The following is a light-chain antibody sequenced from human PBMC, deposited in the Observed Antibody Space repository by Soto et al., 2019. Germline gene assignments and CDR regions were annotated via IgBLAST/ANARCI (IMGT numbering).Light chain of an antibody. V-gene: IGLV3-21*02. CDR3: QVWDSSSDHGV. Sequence: SYELTQSPSVSVAPGQTARMTCGGNNIGSKSVYWYQQKPGQAPVLVVYDDSDRPSGIPDRFSGSNSGETATLSISRAEAGDEADYYCQVWDSSSDHGVFGGGTKVTVL. CDR2: DDS. CDR1: NIGSKS. J-gene: IGLJ3*02.